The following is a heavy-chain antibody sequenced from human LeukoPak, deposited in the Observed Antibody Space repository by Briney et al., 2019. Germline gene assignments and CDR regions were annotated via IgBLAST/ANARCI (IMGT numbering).Heavy chain of an antibody. V-gene: IGHV1-69*01. D-gene: IGHD3-10*01. CDR1: GGTFSSYA. Sequence: GSSVKVSCKASGGTFSSYAISWVRQAPGQGLEWMGGIIPIFGTANYAQKFQGRVTITADESTSTAYMELSSLRSEDTAVYYCATNPMVRGAPEGFLYYWGQGTLVTVSS. CDR2: IIPIFGTA. J-gene: IGHJ4*02. CDR3: ATNPMVRGAPEGFLYY.